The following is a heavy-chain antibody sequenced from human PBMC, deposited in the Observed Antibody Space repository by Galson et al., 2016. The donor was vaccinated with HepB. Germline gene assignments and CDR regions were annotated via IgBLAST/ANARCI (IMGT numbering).Heavy chain of an antibody. J-gene: IGHJ4*02. Sequence: SETLSLTCSVSGGSINSPDYQWNWIRQPPGKGLEWIGSIYYSGGTYYNPSLKSRVTISIDTSKNQFSLKLNSVTAADIAVYYCASRRRDGLHYFDYWGQGTLVTVAS. CDR1: GGSINSPDYQ. V-gene: IGHV4-39*01. CDR2: IYYSGGT. CDR3: ASRRRDGLHYFDY. D-gene: IGHD5-24*01.